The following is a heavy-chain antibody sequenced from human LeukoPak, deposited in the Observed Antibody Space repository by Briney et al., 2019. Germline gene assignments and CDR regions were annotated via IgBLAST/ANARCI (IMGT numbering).Heavy chain of an antibody. D-gene: IGHD5-12*01. V-gene: IGHV4-38-2*02. CDR3: ARELDNSGYTY. J-gene: IGHJ4*02. CDR2: IYHSGST. CDR1: GYSISSGYY. Sequence: SETLSLTCTVSGYSISSGYYWGWIRQPPGKGLEWIGSIYHSGSTYYNPSLKSRVTISVDTSKNQFSLKLSSVTAADTAVYYCARELDNSGYTYWGQGTLVTVSS.